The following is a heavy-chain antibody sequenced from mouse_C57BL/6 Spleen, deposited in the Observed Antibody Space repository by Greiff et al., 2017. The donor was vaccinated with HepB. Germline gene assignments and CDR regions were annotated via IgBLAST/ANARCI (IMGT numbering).Heavy chain of an antibody. J-gene: IGHJ1*03. CDR3: ARWHYYGSSPMGYFDV. V-gene: IGHV1-81*01. CDR1: VYTFTSYG. D-gene: IGHD1-1*01. CDR2: IYPRSGNT. Sequence: QVQLQQSGAELARPGASVKLSCKASVYTFTSYGISWVKQRTGQGLEWIGEIYPRSGNTYYNEKFKGKATLTADKSSSTAYMELRSLTSEDSAVYFCARWHYYGSSPMGYFDVWGTGTTVTVSS.